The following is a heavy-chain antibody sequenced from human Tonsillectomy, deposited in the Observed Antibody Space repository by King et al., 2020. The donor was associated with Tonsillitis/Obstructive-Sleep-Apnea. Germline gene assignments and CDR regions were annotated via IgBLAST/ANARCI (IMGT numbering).Heavy chain of an antibody. Sequence: QLVQSGAEVKKPGASVKVSCKASGYTFTSYYMHWVRQAPGQGLEWMGIIHPSGDSTRYAQKFQGRVTMTRDTSTSTVYMDLSSLRSEDTAVYYCARDPRSIVVVPAAIMGFDYWGQGTLVTVSS. J-gene: IGHJ4*02. CDR1: GYTFTSYY. CDR2: IHPSGDST. D-gene: IGHD2-2*02. CDR3: ARDPRSIVVVPAAIMGFDY. V-gene: IGHV1-46*01.